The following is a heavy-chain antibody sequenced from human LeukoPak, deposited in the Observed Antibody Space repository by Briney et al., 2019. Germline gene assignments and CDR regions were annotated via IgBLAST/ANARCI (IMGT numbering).Heavy chain of an antibody. J-gene: IGHJ3*02. Sequence: ASVKVSCKASGGTFSSYAISWVRQAPGQGLEWMGGIIPIFGTANYAQKFQGRVTITTDESTSTAYMELSSLRSEDTAVYYCASPGSAYDSSGYGHDAFDIWGQGTMVTVSS. V-gene: IGHV1-69*05. D-gene: IGHD3-22*01. CDR2: IIPIFGTA. CDR3: ASPGSAYDSSGYGHDAFDI. CDR1: GGTFSSYA.